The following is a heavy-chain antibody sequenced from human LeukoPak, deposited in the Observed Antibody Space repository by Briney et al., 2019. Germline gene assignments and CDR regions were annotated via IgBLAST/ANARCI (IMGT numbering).Heavy chain of an antibody. J-gene: IGHJ4*02. CDR3: AKDRSYGDYANYFDY. D-gene: IGHD4-17*01. CDR1: RFTFSSYG. CDR2: IRYDGSNK. V-gene: IGHV3-30*02. Sequence: GGSLRLSCAASRFTFSSYGMHWVRQAPGKGLEWVAFIRYDGSNKYYADSVKGRFTISRDNSKNTLYLQMNSLRAEDTAVYYCAKDRSYGDYANYFDYWGQGTLVTVSS.